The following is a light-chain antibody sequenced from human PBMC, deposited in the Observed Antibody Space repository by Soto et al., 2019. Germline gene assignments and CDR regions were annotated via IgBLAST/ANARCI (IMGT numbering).Light chain of an antibody. CDR2: DAS. Sequence: IQMTQSPSSLYASVGDRVTITCQASQDISNYLNWYQQKPGKAPKLLIYDASNLETGVPSRFSGSGSGTDFTFTISSLQPEDIATYYCQQYDNLPYTFGQGTRLEIK. CDR1: QDISNY. CDR3: QQYDNLPYT. V-gene: IGKV1-33*01. J-gene: IGKJ5*01.